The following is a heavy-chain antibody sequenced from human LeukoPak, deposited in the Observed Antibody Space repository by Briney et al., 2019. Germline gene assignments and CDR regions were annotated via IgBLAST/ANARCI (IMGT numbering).Heavy chain of an antibody. CDR2: ISGSGGST. CDR1: GFPFSSYA. J-gene: IGHJ6*02. V-gene: IGHV3-23*01. CDR3: AKAGLRRFLFGMDV. D-gene: IGHD3-10*01. Sequence: PGGSLRLSCAASGFPFSSYAMSWVRPAPGKGLEWVSAISGSGGSTYYADSVKGRFTISRDNSKNTLYLQMNSLRAEDTAVYYCAKAGLRRFLFGMDVWGQGTTVTVSS.